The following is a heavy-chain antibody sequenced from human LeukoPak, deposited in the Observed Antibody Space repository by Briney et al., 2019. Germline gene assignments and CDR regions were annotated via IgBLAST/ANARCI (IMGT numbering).Heavy chain of an antibody. J-gene: IGHJ5*02. V-gene: IGHV1-2*02. D-gene: IGHD3-10*01. Sequence: ASVKVSCKASGYTFTGYYMHWVRQAPGQGLEWMGWINPNSGGTNYAQKFQGRVTMTRDTSISTAYMELSRLRSDDTAVYYCALEVLPMVRGVIRNWFDPWGQGTLVTVSS. CDR1: GYTFTGYY. CDR2: INPNSGGT. CDR3: ALEVLPMVRGVIRNWFDP.